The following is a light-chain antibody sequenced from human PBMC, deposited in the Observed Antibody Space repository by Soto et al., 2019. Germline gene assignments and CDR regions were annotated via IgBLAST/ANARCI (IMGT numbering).Light chain of an antibody. J-gene: IGKJ1*01. CDR2: GAS. Sequence: EMVLTKSQGTMSLAPGDRATLSCRASQSVSSSYLAWYQQKPGQAPRLLIYGASSRATGIPDRFSGSGSGTDFTLTISRVEPEDFAVYYCQQFGTSPRGTFGKGTKVEIK. CDR1: QSVSSSY. V-gene: IGKV3-20*01. CDR3: QQFGTSPRGT.